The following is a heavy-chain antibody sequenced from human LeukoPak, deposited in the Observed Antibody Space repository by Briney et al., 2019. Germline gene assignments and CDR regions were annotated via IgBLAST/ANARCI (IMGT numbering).Heavy chain of an antibody. CDR3: ARKRVIAAAGTGPGWWFDP. CDR2: ISSSGSTI. CDR1: GFTFSDYY. D-gene: IGHD6-13*01. J-gene: IGHJ5*02. V-gene: IGHV3-11*01. Sequence: KPGGSLRLSCAASGFTFSDYYMSWIRRAPGKGLEWVSYISSSGSTIYYADSVKGRFTISRDNAKNSLYLQMNSLRAEDTAVYYCARKRVIAAAGTGPGWWFDPWGQGTLVTVSS.